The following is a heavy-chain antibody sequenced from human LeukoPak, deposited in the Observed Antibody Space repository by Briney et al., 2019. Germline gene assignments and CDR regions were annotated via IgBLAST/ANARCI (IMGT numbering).Heavy chain of an antibody. Sequence: PGGSLRLSCAASGFTFSSYGMHWVRQAPGKGLEWVAVIWYDGSNKYYADSVKGRFTISRDNSKNTLYLQMNSLRAEDTAVYYCANGHLHYYYMDVWGKGTTVTVSS. V-gene: IGHV3-33*06. J-gene: IGHJ6*03. CDR2: IWYDGSNK. D-gene: IGHD3/OR15-3a*01. CDR1: GFTFSSYG. CDR3: ANGHLHYYYMDV.